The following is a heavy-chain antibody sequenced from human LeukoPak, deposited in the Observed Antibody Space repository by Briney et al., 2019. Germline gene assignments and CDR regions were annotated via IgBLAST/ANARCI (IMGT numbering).Heavy chain of an antibody. Sequence: SETLSLTCTVSGGSISSSSYYWGWIRQPPGKGLEWIGSIYYSGSTYYNPSLKSRDTISVDTSKNQFSLKLSSVTAADTAVYYCARSSRKNGMDVWGQGTTVTVSS. V-gene: IGHV4-39*01. D-gene: IGHD2-2*01. CDR2: IYYSGST. CDR1: GGSISSSSYY. J-gene: IGHJ6*02. CDR3: ARSSRKNGMDV.